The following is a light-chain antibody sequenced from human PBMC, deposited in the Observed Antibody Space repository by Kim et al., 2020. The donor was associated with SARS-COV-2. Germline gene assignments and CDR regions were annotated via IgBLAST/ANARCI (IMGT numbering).Light chain of an antibody. J-gene: IGKJ1*01. CDR2: GSS. V-gene: IGKV3-20*01. CDR1: QSDGTNY. CDR3: QQYSSFPGT. Sequence: GERGTLSYRARQSDGTNYLAWYQQKRGQAPRLLIYGSSRRATGVPDRFSGSGSGTDFTLTISRVEPEDFAMYYCQQYSSFPGTFGQGTKVDIK.